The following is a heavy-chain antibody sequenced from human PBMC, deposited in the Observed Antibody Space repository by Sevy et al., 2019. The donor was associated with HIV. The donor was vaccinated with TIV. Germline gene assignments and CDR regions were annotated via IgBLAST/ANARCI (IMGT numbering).Heavy chain of an antibody. CDR3: AKTLQKLPFHPHYFDY. J-gene: IGHJ4*02. CDR2: ISATGGST. V-gene: IGHV3-23*01. CDR1: GFILGSYT. D-gene: IGHD2-21*02. Sequence: GGSLRLSCAASGFILGSYTMNWVRQAPGEGLEWVASISATGGSTYYADSVKGRFTISRDVSKGLLYLQMNSLTAEDTAIFYCAKTLQKLPFHPHYFDYWGQGTLVTVSS.